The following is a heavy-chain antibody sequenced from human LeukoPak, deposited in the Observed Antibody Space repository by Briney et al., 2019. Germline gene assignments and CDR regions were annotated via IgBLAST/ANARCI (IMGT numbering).Heavy chain of an antibody. V-gene: IGHV1-2*02. CDR1: GYTFTGYY. CDR2: ISPNSGGT. J-gene: IGHJ4*02. D-gene: IGHD1-26*01. CDR3: ARDESGSYTY. Sequence: ASVKVSCKASGYTFTGYYIYWVRQAPGQGLEWMGWISPNSGGTDYAQKFQGRVTMTRDTSISTAYMELSRLRSDDTAMYYCARDESGSYTYWGQGTLVTVSS.